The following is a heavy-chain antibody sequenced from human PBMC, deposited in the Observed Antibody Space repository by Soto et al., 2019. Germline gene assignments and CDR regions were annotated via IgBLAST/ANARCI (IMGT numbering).Heavy chain of an antibody. D-gene: IGHD4-17*01. CDR1: GDSISAYS. V-gene: IGHV4-59*01. CDR3: ARLRTSLTTGRAFDI. CDR2: IHYNGNT. J-gene: IGHJ3*02. Sequence: SETLSLTCTVSGDSISAYSWSWVRQPPGKGLEWIGNIHYNGNTKYSPSLKSRVTMSVDTSKNHFSLRLISVTAADTAVYYCARLRTSLTTGRAFDIWGQGTMVTVS.